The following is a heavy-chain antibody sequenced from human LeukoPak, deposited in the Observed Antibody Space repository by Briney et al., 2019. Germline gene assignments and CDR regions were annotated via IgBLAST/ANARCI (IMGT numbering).Heavy chain of an antibody. Sequence: GGSLRLSCAVSGFTLSSIYMSWVRQAPGKGLEWVSFIYSDGNTYYADSVKGRFTLSRDSSRNTLYLQMNSLKVDDTAVYYCAGDTHSSSWYDHWGQGTLVTVSS. V-gene: IGHV3-53*01. CDR1: GFTLSSIY. D-gene: IGHD6-19*01. CDR3: AGDTHSSSWYDH. J-gene: IGHJ5*02. CDR2: IYSDGNT.